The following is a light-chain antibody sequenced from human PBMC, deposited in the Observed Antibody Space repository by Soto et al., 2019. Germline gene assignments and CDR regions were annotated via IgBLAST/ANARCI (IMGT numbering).Light chain of an antibody. J-gene: IGKJ1*01. V-gene: IGKV3-11*01. CDR1: QSVGSS. CDR3: QQGNTWPWT. Sequence: EIVLTQSPASLSLSPGDRATLSCRASQSVGSSLAWYQQKLGQAPRLLIYAASDRATGIPGRFSGSGSGTDFTLIISSLEPEDFAFYYCQQGNTWPWTFGQGTKVDIK. CDR2: AAS.